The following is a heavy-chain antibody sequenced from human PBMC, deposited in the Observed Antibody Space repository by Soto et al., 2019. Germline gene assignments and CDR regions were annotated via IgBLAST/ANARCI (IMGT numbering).Heavy chain of an antibody. Sequence: SETLSLTCTVSGGSISSGGYYWSWIRQHPGKGLEWIGYIYYSGSTYYNPSLKSRVTISVDTSKNQFSLKLSSVTAADTAVYYCARVPPSSYYRDVGGKGTRFTVPS. J-gene: IGHJ6*03. CDR3: ARVPPSSYYRDV. CDR1: GGSISSGGYY. V-gene: IGHV4-31*03. CDR2: IYYSGST.